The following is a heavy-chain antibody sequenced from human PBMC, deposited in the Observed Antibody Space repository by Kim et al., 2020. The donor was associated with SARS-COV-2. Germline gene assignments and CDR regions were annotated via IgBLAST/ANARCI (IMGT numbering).Heavy chain of an antibody. D-gene: IGHD6-25*01. J-gene: IGHJ5*02. CDR2: INPNSGGT. CDR1: GYTFTGYY. V-gene: IGHV1-2*06. CDR3: ARDAANWFDP. Sequence: ASVKVSCKASGYTFTGYYMHWVRQASGQGLEWIGRINPNSGGTNYAQKFQGRVTMTRDTSISTAYMELSRLRSDDTAVYYCARDAANWFDPWGQGTLVTVSS.